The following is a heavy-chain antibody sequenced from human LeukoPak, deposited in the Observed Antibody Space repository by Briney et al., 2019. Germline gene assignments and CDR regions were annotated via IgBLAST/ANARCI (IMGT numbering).Heavy chain of an antibody. CDR3: ASERHISVGYQLEYNWFDP. V-gene: IGHV4-31*03. D-gene: IGHD2-21*01. CDR1: SRSIGSGRDY. Sequence: SETLFLTCTVDSRSIGSGRDYRTWIRQHPGKGLEWIGYIYYSGSTYYNPSLKSRVTISVDTSKNQLSLKLSSVTAADTAVYYCASERHISVGYQLEYNWFDPWGQGTLVTVSS. CDR2: IYYSGST. J-gene: IGHJ5*02.